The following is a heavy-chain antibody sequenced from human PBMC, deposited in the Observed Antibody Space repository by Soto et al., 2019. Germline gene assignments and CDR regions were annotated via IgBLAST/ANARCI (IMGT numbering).Heavy chain of an antibody. J-gene: IGHJ4*02. CDR2: IWYDGSNK. CDR1: GFTFSSYG. CDR3: ARDYKLDYYDSSGYIDY. D-gene: IGHD3-22*01. Sequence: GSLRLSCAASGFTFSSYGMHWVRQAPGKGLEWVAVIWYDGSNKYYADSVKGRFTISRDNSKNTLYLQMNSLRAEDTAVYYCARDYKLDYYDSSGYIDYWGQGTLVTVSS. V-gene: IGHV3-33*01.